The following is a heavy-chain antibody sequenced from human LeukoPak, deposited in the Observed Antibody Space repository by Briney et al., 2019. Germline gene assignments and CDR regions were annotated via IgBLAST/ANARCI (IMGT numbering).Heavy chain of an antibody. J-gene: IGHJ4*02. CDR2: INPNSGGT. D-gene: IGHD4-17*01. V-gene: IGHV1-2*02. Sequence: ASVKVSCKASGYTFTGYYMHWVRQAPGQGLEWMGWINPNSGGTNYAQKFQGRVTMTRDTSISTAYMELSRLRSDDTAVYYCARERYGDWALDYWGQGTLVTVSS. CDR3: ARERYGDWALDY. CDR1: GYTFTGYY.